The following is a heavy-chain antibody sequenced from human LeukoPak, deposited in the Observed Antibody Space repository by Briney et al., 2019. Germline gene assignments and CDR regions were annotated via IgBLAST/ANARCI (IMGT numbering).Heavy chain of an antibody. D-gene: IGHD2-15*01. CDR1: GFTFNRCW. CDR3: AKGSEILVVPEPLDY. Sequence: GGSLRLSCVVSGFTFNRCWMNWVRQAPGKGLEWVAHINPDGRDTYYVDSVKGRFTISRDNAQNSMYLQMNSLRAEDTAVYYCAKGSEILVVPEPLDYWGQGTLVTVSS. CDR2: INPDGRDT. V-gene: IGHV3-7*03. J-gene: IGHJ4*02.